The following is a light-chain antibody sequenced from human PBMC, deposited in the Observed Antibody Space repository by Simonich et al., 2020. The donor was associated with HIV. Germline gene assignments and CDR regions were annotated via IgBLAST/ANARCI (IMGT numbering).Light chain of an antibody. Sequence: DIVMTQSPDSLAVSLGERATINCKSSQSFLFSSNNKNYLAWYQQKPGQPPKLLIYWASTRESGVPDRFSGSGSGTDFTLTISSLQAEDVAVYYCQQYNNWPRTFGQGTKVEIK. V-gene: IGKV4-1*01. CDR1: QSFLFSSNNKNY. J-gene: IGKJ1*01. CDR3: QQYNNWPRT. CDR2: WAS.